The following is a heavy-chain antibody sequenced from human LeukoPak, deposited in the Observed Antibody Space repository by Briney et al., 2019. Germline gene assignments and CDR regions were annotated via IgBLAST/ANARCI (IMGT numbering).Heavy chain of an antibody. CDR2: INPNSGDT. J-gene: IGHJ4*02. V-gene: IGHV1-2*02. D-gene: IGHD3-22*01. Sequence: ASVKVSCKASGYTFTDYYMHWLRQAPGQGPEWMGWINPNSGDTDLAQKFQGRVTMTRDTSSSTVYMEVSRLRSDDTAVYYCATARSRRDSGKKSGLDYWGQGTLVTVSS. CDR3: ATARSRRDSGKKSGLDY. CDR1: GYTFTDYY.